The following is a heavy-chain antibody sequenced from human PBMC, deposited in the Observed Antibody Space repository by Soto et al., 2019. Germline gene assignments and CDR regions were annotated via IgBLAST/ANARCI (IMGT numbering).Heavy chain of an antibody. CDR2: TYYSGST. Sequence: PSETLSLTCTVSGGSVSSGSYYWSWIRQPPGKGLEWIGYTYYSGSTNYNPSLKSRVTISVDTSKNQFSLKLSSVTAADTAVYYCARDRGRSPLDYWGQGTLVTVSS. CDR1: GGSVSSGSYY. CDR3: ARDRGRSPLDY. D-gene: IGHD3-10*01. J-gene: IGHJ4*02. V-gene: IGHV4-61*01.